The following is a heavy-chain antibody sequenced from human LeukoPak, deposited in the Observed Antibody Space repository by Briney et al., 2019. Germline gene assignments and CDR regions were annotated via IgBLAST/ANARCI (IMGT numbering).Heavy chain of an antibody. Sequence: ASVKVSCKASGYTFTSYAMHWVRQAPGQRLEWMGWINAGNGNTKYSQKFQGRVTITRDTSASTAYMEPSSLRSEDTAVYYCARDIVVVPAAKGVRYYYGMDVWGQGTTVTVSS. J-gene: IGHJ6*02. D-gene: IGHD2-2*01. CDR3: ARDIVVVPAAKGVRYYYGMDV. CDR2: INAGNGNT. CDR1: GYTFTSYA. V-gene: IGHV1-3*01.